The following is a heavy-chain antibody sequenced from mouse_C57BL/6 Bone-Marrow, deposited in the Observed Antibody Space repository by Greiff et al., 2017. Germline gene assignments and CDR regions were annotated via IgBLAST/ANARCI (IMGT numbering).Heavy chain of an antibody. Sequence: QVQLKQPGAELVRPGTSVKLSCKASGYTFTSYWMHWVKQRPGQGLEWIGVIDPSDSYTNYNQKFKGKATLTVDTSSSTAYMQLSSLTSEDSAVYYCARCITTVVYFDYWGQGTTLTVSS. D-gene: IGHD1-1*01. J-gene: IGHJ2*01. V-gene: IGHV1-59*01. CDR3: ARCITTVVYFDY. CDR1: GYTFTSYW. CDR2: IDPSDSYT.